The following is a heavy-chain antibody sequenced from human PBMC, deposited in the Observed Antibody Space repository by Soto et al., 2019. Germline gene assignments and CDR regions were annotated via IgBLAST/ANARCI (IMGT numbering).Heavy chain of an antibody. D-gene: IGHD3-10*01. V-gene: IGHV3-30*18. CDR2: ISYDGSNK. CDR1: GFTFSSYG. Sequence: QVQLVESGGGVVQPGRSLRLSCAASGFTFSSYGMHWVRQAPGKGLEWVAVISYDGSNKYYADSVKGRFTISRDNAKNALYLQMNSLRAEDTAVYYCAKVRSYYMRGYFYYWGQGTLVTVSS. J-gene: IGHJ4*02. CDR3: AKVRSYYMRGYFYY.